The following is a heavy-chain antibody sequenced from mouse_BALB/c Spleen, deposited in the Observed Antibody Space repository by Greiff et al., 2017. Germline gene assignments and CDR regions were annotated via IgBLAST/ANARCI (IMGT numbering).Heavy chain of an antibody. CDR1: GYAFTNYL. CDR3: ARGGNYGLFAY. J-gene: IGHJ3*01. D-gene: IGHD2-1*01. Sequence: QVQLQQSGAELVRPGTSVKVSCKASGYAFTNYLIEWVKQRPGQGLEWIGVINPGSGGTNYNEKFKGKATLTADKSSSTAYMQLSSLTSDDSAVYFCARGGNYGLFAYWGQGTLVTVSA. CDR2: INPGSGGT. V-gene: IGHV1-54*01.